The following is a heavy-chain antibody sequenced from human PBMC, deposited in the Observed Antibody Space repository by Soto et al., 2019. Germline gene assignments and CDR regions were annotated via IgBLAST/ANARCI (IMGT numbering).Heavy chain of an antibody. CDR1: GFTFSSYA. CDR2: ISYDGSNK. V-gene: IGHV3-30-3*01. D-gene: IGHD2-2*02. Sequence: GGSLRLSCAASGFTFSSYAMHWVRQAPGKGLEWVAVISYDGSNKYYADSVKGRFTISRDNSKNTLYLQMNSLRAEDTAVYYCARDAVVVPAAIGYYYGMDVWGQGTTVTVSS. CDR3: ARDAVVVPAAIGYYYGMDV. J-gene: IGHJ6*02.